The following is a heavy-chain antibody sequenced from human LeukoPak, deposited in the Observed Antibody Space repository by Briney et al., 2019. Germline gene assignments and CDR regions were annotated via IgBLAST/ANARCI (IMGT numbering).Heavy chain of an antibody. Sequence: PGGSLRFSCAASGLNFSNYAMSWVRQAPGKGLEWVSAVSGSGGSTYYADSVKGRFIISRDNSKNTLYLQMKSLRAEDTAVYYCARAEYQLPYCFDYWGQGTLVTVSS. CDR2: VSGSGGST. V-gene: IGHV3-23*01. CDR3: ARAEYQLPYCFDY. CDR1: GLNFSNYA. D-gene: IGHD2-2*01. J-gene: IGHJ4*02.